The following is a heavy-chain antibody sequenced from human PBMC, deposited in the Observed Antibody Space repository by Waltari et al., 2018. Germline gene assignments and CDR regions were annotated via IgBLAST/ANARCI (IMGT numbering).Heavy chain of an antibody. Sequence: EVQLVQSGAEMKEPGESLKISCKGFGYSFTTYWIGWVRQMPGKGLEWMGFVYVEDSDTRYSPSFQGQVTISADKSINTAYLQWSSLEASDTAMYYCAREKGYSSGNFDYWGQGTLVTVSS. CDR3: AREKGYSSGNFDY. CDR2: VYVEDSDT. CDR1: GYSFTTYW. J-gene: IGHJ4*02. D-gene: IGHD6-19*01. V-gene: IGHV5-51*01.